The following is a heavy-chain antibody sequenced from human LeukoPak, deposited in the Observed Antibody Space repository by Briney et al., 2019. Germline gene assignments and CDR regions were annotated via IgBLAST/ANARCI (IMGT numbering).Heavy chain of an antibody. V-gene: IGHV3-48*01. Sequence: GGSLRLPCAASGFTLRDYSMNWVRQAPGKGRECISYLEMDSGNKNYAESVKGRFSISGDEAKHSLYVQLNSLRVEDTVVYYCARDYKYAFDNWGQGTLVTVSS. CDR3: ARDYKYAFDN. D-gene: IGHD5-24*01. J-gene: IGHJ4*02. CDR2: LEMDSGNK. CDR1: GFTLRDYS.